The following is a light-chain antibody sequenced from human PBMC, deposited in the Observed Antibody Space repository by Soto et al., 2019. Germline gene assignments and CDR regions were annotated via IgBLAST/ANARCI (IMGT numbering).Light chain of an antibody. V-gene: IGLV2-23*02. CDR1: SSDVGSYNL. J-gene: IGLJ2*01. CDR2: EAS. CDR3: SSYAGVSTFVL. Sequence: QSVPTQPASVSGSPGQSITISCTGTSSDVGSYNLVSWYQQHPGKAPKLMIYEASKRPSGVSNRFSGSKSGNTASLTISGLQAEDEADYFCSSYAGVSTFVLFGGGTKVTVL.